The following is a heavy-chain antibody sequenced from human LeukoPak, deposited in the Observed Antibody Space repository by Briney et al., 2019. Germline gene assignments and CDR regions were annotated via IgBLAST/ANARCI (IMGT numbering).Heavy chain of an antibody. J-gene: IGHJ4*02. V-gene: IGHV4-34*01. CDR1: GGSFSGYY. D-gene: IGHD3-22*01. CDR2: INHSGST. CDR3: ARDPSYDSSGSLLIDY. Sequence: PSETLSLTCAVYGGSFSGYYWSWIRQPPGKGLEWIGEINHSGSTNYNPSLKSRVTISVDTSKNQFSLKLSSVTAADTAVYYCARDPSYDSSGSLLIDYWGQGTLVTVSS.